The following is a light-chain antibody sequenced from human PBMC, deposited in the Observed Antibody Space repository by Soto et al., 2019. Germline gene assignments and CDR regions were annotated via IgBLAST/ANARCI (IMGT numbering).Light chain of an antibody. CDR1: SSDVGGYDY. Sequence: QSALTQPASVSGSPGQSITISCTGTSSDVGGYDYVSWYQQHPGKAPKVIIYDVNNRPSGVSSRFSGSRSGNTASLTISGLQGEDEAEYYCCSYAGSNSWIFGGGTKLTVL. CDR2: DVN. J-gene: IGLJ3*02. V-gene: IGLV2-14*03. CDR3: CSYAGSNSWI.